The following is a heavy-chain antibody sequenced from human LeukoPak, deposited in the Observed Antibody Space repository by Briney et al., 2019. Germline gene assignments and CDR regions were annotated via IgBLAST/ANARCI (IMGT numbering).Heavy chain of an antibody. CDR3: AKDGGGTDFDY. Sequence: GGSLRLSCAASGFTFSSHGMHWVRQAPGKGLEWMAFILYDGSNAHYADSVKGRFTISRDNSKNTLYLQMNSLRTEDTAVYYCAKDGGGTDFDYWGQGTLVTVSS. V-gene: IGHV3-30*18. D-gene: IGHD1-26*01. CDR1: GFTFSSHG. J-gene: IGHJ4*02. CDR2: ILYDGSNA.